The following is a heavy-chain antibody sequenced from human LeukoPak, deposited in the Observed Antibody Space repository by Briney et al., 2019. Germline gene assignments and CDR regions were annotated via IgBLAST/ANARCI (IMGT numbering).Heavy chain of an antibody. V-gene: IGHV3-30*03. Sequence: PGRSLRLSCAASGFTFSSYGMHWVRKAPGKGLEWVAAISYDGSNKYYADSVEGRFTVSRDNSRNTLYLQMNSLRAEDTAVYYCVRDLDWAFDYWGQGTLVTVSS. CDR1: GFTFSSYG. D-gene: IGHD3/OR15-3a*01. CDR3: VRDLDWAFDY. CDR2: ISYDGSNK. J-gene: IGHJ4*02.